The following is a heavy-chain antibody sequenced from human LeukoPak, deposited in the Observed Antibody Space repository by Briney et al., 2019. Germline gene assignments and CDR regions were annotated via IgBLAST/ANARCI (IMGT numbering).Heavy chain of an antibody. CDR3: ASEWGGSGLNTALDY. Sequence: GGSLRLSCAASGFTFSSYAMSWVRQAPGKGLEWVSAISGSGGSTYYADSVKGRFTISRDNSKNTLYLQMNSLRAEDTAVYYCASEWGGSGLNTALDYWGQGTLVTVSS. J-gene: IGHJ4*02. D-gene: IGHD5-18*01. CDR2: ISGSGGST. CDR1: GFTFSSYA. V-gene: IGHV3-23*01.